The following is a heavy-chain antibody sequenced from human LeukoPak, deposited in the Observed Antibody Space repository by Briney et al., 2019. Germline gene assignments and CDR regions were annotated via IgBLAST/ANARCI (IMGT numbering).Heavy chain of an antibody. CDR3: ARKGSSWYGNAGFDP. CDR2: IYYSGST. J-gene: IGHJ5*02. Sequence: PSETLSLTCTVSGGSISSRSYYWGWIRQPPGKGLEWIGTIYYSGSTYYNPSLKSRVTISVDTSKNQFSLKLSSVTAADTAVYYCARKGSSWYGNAGFDPWGQGTLVTVSA. D-gene: IGHD6-13*01. CDR1: GGSISSRSYY. V-gene: IGHV4-39*01.